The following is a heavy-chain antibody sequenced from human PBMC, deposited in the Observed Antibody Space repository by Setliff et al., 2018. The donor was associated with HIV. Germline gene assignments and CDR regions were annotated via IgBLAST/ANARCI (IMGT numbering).Heavy chain of an antibody. CDR2: INVDSGNT. Sequence: ASVKVSCKASGFPFINYAIHWVRQAPGQRLEWMGWINVDSGNTKYLQDLQGRVTITSDTSATTAYMEVSSLRSEDMAVYYCARERDSNGYQFDYWGQGTLVTVSS. D-gene: IGHD3-22*01. CDR1: GFPFINYA. V-gene: IGHV1-3*03. CDR3: ARERDSNGYQFDY. J-gene: IGHJ4*02.